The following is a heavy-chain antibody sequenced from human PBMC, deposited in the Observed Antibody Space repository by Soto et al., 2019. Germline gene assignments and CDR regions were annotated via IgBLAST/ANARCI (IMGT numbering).Heavy chain of an antibody. D-gene: IGHD6-6*01. Sequence: GESLKISCKGSGYSFTIYWIGWVRQMPGKGLEWMGIIYPGDSDTRYSPSFQGQVTISADKSISTAYLQWSSLKASDTAMYYCASSSSSPTSYYYYGMDVWGQGTTVTVSS. CDR2: IYPGDSDT. J-gene: IGHJ6*02. CDR1: GYSFTIYW. CDR3: ASSSSSPTSYYYYGMDV. V-gene: IGHV5-51*01.